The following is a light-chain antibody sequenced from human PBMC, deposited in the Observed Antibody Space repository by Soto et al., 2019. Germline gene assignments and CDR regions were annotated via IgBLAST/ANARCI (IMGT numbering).Light chain of an antibody. CDR3: QQRSNWPPALS. J-gene: IGKJ4*01. CDR1: QSVNNF. CDR2: DAS. Sequence: EVVLTQSPATLSLSPGDRATLSCRASQSVNNFLAWYQQKPGQTPRLLISDASKRATGIPGRFSGSGSGTDFTLTISSLEPEDFAVYYCQQRSNWPPALSFGGGTKVEI. V-gene: IGKV3-11*01.